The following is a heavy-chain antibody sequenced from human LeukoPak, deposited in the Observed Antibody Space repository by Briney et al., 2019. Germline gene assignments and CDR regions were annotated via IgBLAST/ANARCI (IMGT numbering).Heavy chain of an antibody. D-gene: IGHD6-19*01. V-gene: IGHV4-61*02. CDR2: AYDTEST. Sequence: PSQTLSLTCTVSGDSISAGNYYWSWIRQPAGKGLEWVGRAYDTESTWHSPSLKGRVTISIDTSKNQFSLNLNSVTAADTAVYFCARIVGSEGYSSGWYDYWGPGILVTVSS. J-gene: IGHJ4*02. CDR1: GDSISAGNYY. CDR3: ARIVGSEGYSSGWYDY.